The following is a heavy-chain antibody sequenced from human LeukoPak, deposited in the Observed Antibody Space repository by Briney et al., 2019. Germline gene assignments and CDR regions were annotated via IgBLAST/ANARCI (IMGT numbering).Heavy chain of an antibody. J-gene: IGHJ5*02. CDR3: ARKTYYYDSSAAGWFDA. D-gene: IGHD3-22*01. Sequence: PGGSLRLSCATSGFTFRSYWMSWVRQAPGKGLEWVANINQAGSEKNYVDSVKGRFTISRDNAKNSLYLQMNSLRAEDTAIYYCARKTYYYDSSAAGWFDAWGQGSLVTVSS. CDR1: GFTFRSYW. CDR2: INQAGSEK. V-gene: IGHV3-7*01.